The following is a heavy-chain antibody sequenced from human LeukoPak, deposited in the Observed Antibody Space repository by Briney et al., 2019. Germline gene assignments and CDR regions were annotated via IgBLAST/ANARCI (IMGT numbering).Heavy chain of an antibody. V-gene: IGHV1-8*01. CDR3: ARSGSTYYDFWSGYVDLAKY. Sequence: RASVKVSCKASGYTFTSYDINWVRQATGQGLEGMGWMNPNSGNTGYAQKFQGRATMTRNTSISTAYMELSSLRSEDTAVYYCARSGSTYYDFWSGYVDLAKYWGQGTLVSVSS. J-gene: IGHJ4*02. CDR1: GYTFTSYD. CDR2: MNPNSGNT. D-gene: IGHD3-3*01.